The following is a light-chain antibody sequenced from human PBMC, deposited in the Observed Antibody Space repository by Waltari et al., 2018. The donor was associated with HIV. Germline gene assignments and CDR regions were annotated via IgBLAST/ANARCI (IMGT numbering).Light chain of an antibody. CDR2: EVS. J-gene: IGLJ2*01. CDR1: TSDMSSLNF. CDR3: SSYRGDNIPVV. Sequence: HSVLTQPASVSGSPGQSITISCSGPTSDMSSLNFVSWYQQSSGRAPKLIIFEVSSRPSGISDRFSGSKSGDTASLTISGLQAGDECFYFCSSYRGDNIPVVFGAGTHLTVL. V-gene: IGLV2-14*01.